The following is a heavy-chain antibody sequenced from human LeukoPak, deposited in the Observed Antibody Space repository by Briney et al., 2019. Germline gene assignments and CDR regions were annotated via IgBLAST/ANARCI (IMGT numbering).Heavy chain of an antibody. V-gene: IGHV3-21*01. CDR3: ARDWAGDY. Sequence: GGSLRLSCAASGFTFSTYNMNWVRHAPGKGLEWISSITSSSSYIYYADSVKGRFTISRDNAKNSLYLQMNSLRAEDTGVYYCARDWAGDYWGQGTLVTVSS. J-gene: IGHJ4*02. CDR2: ITSSSSYI. D-gene: IGHD6-19*01. CDR1: GFTFSTYN.